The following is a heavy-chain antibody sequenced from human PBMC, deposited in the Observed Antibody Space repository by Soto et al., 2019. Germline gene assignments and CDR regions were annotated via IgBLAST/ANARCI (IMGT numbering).Heavy chain of an antibody. V-gene: IGHV3-23*01. CDR2: ISGSGGST. D-gene: IGHD3-10*01. CDR1: GFTFTNYP. CDR3: AKRPLKFEGSYFDY. Sequence: EVQVLDSGGGLVQPGGSLRLSCAASGFTFTNYPMAWVRQAPAKGLEWVSTISGSGGSTFYADSVNGRFTISRDNSKNTVYLQMNSLRVEDTAVYYCAKRPLKFEGSYFDYWGQGTLVTVSS. J-gene: IGHJ4*02.